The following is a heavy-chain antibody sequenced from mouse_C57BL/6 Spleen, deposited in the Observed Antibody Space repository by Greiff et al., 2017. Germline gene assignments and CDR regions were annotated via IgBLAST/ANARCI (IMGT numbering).Heavy chain of an antibody. Sequence: QVQLQQPGAELVKPGASVKLSCKASGYTFTSYWMQWVKQRPGQGLEWIGEIDPSDSYTNYNQKFKGKATLTVDTSSSTAYMQLSSLTSEDSAVYYCAIIAYWGQGTLVTVSA. CDR3: AIIAY. V-gene: IGHV1-50*01. CDR1: GYTFTSYW. CDR2: IDPSDSYT. J-gene: IGHJ3*01.